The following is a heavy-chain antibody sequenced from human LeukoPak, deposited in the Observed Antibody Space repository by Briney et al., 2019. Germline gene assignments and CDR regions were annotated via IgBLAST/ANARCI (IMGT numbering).Heavy chain of an antibody. Sequence: ASVKVSCKASGYTFTGYYMHWVRQAPGQGLEWMGWINPNSGGTNYAQKFQGRVTMTRDTSISTAYMELSRLRSDDTAVYYCARDLTLYCSGCSCFHDLYYFDYWGQGTLVTVSS. J-gene: IGHJ4*02. V-gene: IGHV1-2*02. D-gene: IGHD2-15*01. CDR3: ARDLTLYCSGCSCFHDLYYFDY. CDR1: GYTFTGYY. CDR2: INPNSGGT.